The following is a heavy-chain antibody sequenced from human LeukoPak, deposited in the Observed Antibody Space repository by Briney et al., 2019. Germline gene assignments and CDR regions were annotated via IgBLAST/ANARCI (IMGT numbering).Heavy chain of an antibody. CDR1: GGTFSSYA. D-gene: IGHD5-18*01. J-gene: IGHJ4*02. CDR3: ARGPSIQLWLPFDY. V-gene: IGHV1-69*05. Sequence: SVKVSCKASGGTFSSYAISRVRQAPGQGLEWMGRIIPIFGTANYAQKFQGRVTITTDESTSTAYMELSSLRSEDTAVYYCARGPSIQLWLPFDYWGQGTLVTVSS. CDR2: IIPIFGTA.